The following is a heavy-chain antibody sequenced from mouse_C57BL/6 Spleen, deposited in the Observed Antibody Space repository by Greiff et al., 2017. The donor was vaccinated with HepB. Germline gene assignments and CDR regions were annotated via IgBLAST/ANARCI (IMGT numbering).Heavy chain of an antibody. CDR1: GFTFSDYG. Sequence: EVKVEESGGGLVKPGGSLKLSCAASGFTFSDYGMHWVRQAPEKGLEWVAYISSGSSTIYYADTVKGRFTISRDNAKNTLFLQMTSLRSEDTAMYYCARMDGYYWYFDVWGTGTTVTVSS. CDR2: ISSGSSTI. D-gene: IGHD2-3*01. CDR3: ARMDGYYWYFDV. J-gene: IGHJ1*03. V-gene: IGHV5-17*01.